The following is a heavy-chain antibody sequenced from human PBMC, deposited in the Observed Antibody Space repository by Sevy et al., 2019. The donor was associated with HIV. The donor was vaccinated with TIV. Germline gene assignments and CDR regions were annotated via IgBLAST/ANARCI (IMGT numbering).Heavy chain of an antibody. V-gene: IGHV5-51*01. CDR1: GYSFTSYW. Sequence: GESLKISCKGSGYSFTSYWIGWVRQMPGKGLEWMGIIYPGDSDTRYSPSFQGQVTISADKSISTAYLQWSSLKASDTAMCYCARQAITMVQGVYGMDVWGQGTTVTVSS. D-gene: IGHD3-10*01. J-gene: IGHJ6*02. CDR3: ARQAITMVQGVYGMDV. CDR2: IYPGDSDT.